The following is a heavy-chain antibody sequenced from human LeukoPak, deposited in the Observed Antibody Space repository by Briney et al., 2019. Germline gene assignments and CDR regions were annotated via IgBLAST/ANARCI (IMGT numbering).Heavy chain of an antibody. J-gene: IGHJ4*02. D-gene: IGHD1-1*01. CDR1: GITFSSYP. Sequence: GGSLRLSCVASGITFSSYPMRWVRQAPGKGMEYVSAISSDGGSPYYANSVKGRFTISRDNSKNTLYLQMGSLRTEDMAVYYCARERGRNGDYDYWGQGTLVTVSS. V-gene: IGHV3-64*01. CDR2: ISSDGGSP. CDR3: ARERGRNGDYDY.